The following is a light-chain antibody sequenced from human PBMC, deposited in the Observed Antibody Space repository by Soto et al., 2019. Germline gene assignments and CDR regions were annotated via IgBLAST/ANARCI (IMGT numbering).Light chain of an antibody. CDR3: QQYGSSPWT. J-gene: IGKJ1*01. CDR2: GAS. V-gene: IGKV3-20*01. Sequence: EIVLTQSPGTLSLSPGERATLSCRASQSVRSTYLAWYQQKPGQGPRLLIYGASSRATSIPDRFSGSGSGTDFTLTISRLEPEDFAVYYCQQYGSSPWTFGQGTKVDIK. CDR1: QSVRSTY.